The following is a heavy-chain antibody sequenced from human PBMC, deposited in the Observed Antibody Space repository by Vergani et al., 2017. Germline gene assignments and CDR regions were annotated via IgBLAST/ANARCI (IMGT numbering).Heavy chain of an antibody. D-gene: IGHD6-13*01. CDR2: IDYSWST. CDR3: ARSQYSSSGYSSGIFYDYYYYMDV. Sequence: QVQLQESGPGLVKPSETLSLTCTVSGGSISSYYWSWIRQPPGQGLEWIGYIDYSWSTNYNPSLKSGVTISVDTSKNQLSLKLSSVTAADTAVYYCARSQYSSSGYSSGIFYDYYYYMDVWGEGTTVTVSS. J-gene: IGHJ6*03. CDR1: GGSISSYY. V-gene: IGHV4-59*01.